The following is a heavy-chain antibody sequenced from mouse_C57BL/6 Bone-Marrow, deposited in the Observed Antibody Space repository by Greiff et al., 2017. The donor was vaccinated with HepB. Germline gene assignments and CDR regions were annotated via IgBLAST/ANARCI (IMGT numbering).Heavy chain of an antibody. V-gene: IGHV1-39*01. D-gene: IGHD1-1*01. J-gene: IGHJ1*03. CDR1: GYSFTDYN. Sequence: EVQLQQSGPELVKPGASVKISCKASGYSFTDYNMNWVKQSNGKSLEWIGVINPNYGTTSYNQKFKGKATLTVDQSSSTAYMQLNSLTSEDSAVYYFARQGYGRAYWYFDVWGTGTTVTVSS. CDR3: ARQGYGRAYWYFDV. CDR2: INPNYGTT.